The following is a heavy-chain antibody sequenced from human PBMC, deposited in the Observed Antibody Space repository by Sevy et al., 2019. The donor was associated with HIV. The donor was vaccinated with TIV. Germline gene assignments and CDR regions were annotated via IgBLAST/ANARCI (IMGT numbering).Heavy chain of an antibody. CDR3: ARAGCTNPYDY. V-gene: IGHV3-23*01. D-gene: IGHD2-8*01. CDR2: LTFGCGEI. Sequence: GGSLRLSCAASGFTFSKYSMSWVRQPPGKGLEWVSTLTFGCGEINYADSVKGRLTISRDNSKSSVYLQMNNLGHEDTAVYYWARAGCTNPYDYWGQGTLVTVSS. CDR1: GFTFSKYS. J-gene: IGHJ4*02.